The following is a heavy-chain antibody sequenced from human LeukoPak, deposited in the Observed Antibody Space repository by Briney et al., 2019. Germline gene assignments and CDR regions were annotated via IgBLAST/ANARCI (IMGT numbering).Heavy chain of an antibody. CDR2: INHSGST. CDR3: TRGIPDYYDSSGLGY. CDR1: GGSFSGYY. V-gene: IGHV4-34*01. J-gene: IGHJ4*02. D-gene: IGHD3-22*01. Sequence: SETLSLTCAVYGGSFSGYYWSRIRQPPGKGLEWIGKINHSGSTKYNPSLKSRVTISVDTSKDQLSLKLSSVTAADTAVYYCTRGIPDYYDSSGLGYWGQGTLVTVSS.